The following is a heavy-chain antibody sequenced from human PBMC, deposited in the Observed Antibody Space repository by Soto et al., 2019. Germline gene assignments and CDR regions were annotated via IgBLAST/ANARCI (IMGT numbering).Heavy chain of an antibody. J-gene: IGHJ6*02. CDR3: ARDPTTTYGYHWGGYYYGRDV. CDR2: INPSGGST. Sequence: QVQLVQSGAEVKKPGASVKVSCKASGYTFTSYYMHWVRQAPGQGLEWMGIINPSGGSTSYAQKFQGRVTMTRDTSTSTVYMELSSLRSEDTAVYYCARDPTTTYGYHWGGYYYGRDVWGQGTTVTVSS. CDR1: GYTFTSYY. D-gene: IGHD5-12*01. V-gene: IGHV1-46*01.